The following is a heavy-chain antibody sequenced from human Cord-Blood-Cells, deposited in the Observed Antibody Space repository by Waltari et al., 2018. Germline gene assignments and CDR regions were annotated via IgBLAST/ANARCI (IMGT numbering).Heavy chain of an antibody. Sequence: GQLVESGGGLVQPGGSLRLSCAASGFTFSSYSMNWVRQAPGKGLEWVSYISSSSSTIYYADSVKGRFTISRDNAKNSLYLQMNSRRDEDTAVYYCAREKGSSSWYWFDPWGQGTLVTVSS. D-gene: IGHD6-13*01. CDR3: AREKGSSSWYWFDP. V-gene: IGHV3-48*02. CDR1: GFTFSSYS. CDR2: ISSSSSTI. J-gene: IGHJ5*02.